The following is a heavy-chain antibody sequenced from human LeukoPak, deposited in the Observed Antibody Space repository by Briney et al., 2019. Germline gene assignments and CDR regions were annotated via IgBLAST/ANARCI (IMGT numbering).Heavy chain of an antibody. D-gene: IGHD2-21*01. CDR2: IYTSGST. V-gene: IGHV4-4*07. CDR3: ARIFPGSWIDP. J-gene: IGHJ5*02. Sequence: SETLSLTCAVSGGSISSYFWIWIRQPAGKGLEWIGRIYTSGSTNYNPSLKSRVTMSVDTSKNQFSLKLSSVTAADTAVYYCARIFPGSWIDPWGQGTLVTVSS. CDR1: GGSISSYF.